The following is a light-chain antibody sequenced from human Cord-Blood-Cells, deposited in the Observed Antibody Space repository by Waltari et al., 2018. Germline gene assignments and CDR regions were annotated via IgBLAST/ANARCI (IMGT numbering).Light chain of an antibody. Sequence: SSELTQDPAVSVALGQTVRITCQGDSLRSYYASWYQQKPGQAPVLVIYGKNNRPSGLPDRFSVSSAGNTASLTITGAQAEDEADYYCNSRDSSGNHLVFGGGTKLTVL. J-gene: IGLJ2*01. CDR3: NSRDSSGNHLV. CDR2: GKN. V-gene: IGLV3-19*01. CDR1: SLRSYY.